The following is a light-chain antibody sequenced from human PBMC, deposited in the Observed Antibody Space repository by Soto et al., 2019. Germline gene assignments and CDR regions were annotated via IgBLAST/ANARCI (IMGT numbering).Light chain of an antibody. CDR3: MQGLQLPPT. Sequence: DVVMTQNKLSLPVTPGEPSSISCRSSQRLLHSNGYNFLDWYLQKPGQSPQLLIYLGSSRSSGVPDRFSGSGSGTDFTLKIDRVEAEDVGTYYCMQGLQLPPTFGQVTRLEIK. CDR2: LGS. CDR1: QRLLHSNGYNF. J-gene: IGKJ5*01. V-gene: IGKV2-28*01.